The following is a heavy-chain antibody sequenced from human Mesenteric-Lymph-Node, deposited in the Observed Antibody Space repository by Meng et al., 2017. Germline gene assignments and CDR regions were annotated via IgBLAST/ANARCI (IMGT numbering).Heavy chain of an antibody. CDR2: IHHSGSA. J-gene: IGHJ4*02. D-gene: IGHD2-21*01. CDR3: ASFDHIPRRNYFDY. Sequence: ELGPGLEMPSDTLSVTCTVSGGSLSSGNSYWSWIRQPPGKCLECIGYIHHSGSAYYNPSLKSRVSISVDTSKNQFSLNLNSMTAADTAVYYCASFDHIPRRNYFDYWGQGTLVTVSS. V-gene: IGHV4-30-4*02. CDR1: GGSLSSGNSY.